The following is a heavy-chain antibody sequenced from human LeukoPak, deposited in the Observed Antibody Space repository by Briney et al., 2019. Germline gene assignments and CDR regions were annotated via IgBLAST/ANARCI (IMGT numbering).Heavy chain of an antibody. V-gene: IGHV2-5*02. J-gene: IGHJ3*01. CDR3: AHRRISAAERTPFDV. CDR2: IYWDDDQ. CDR1: GFSLTTSGVG. D-gene: IGHD6-13*01. Sequence: SGPTLVNPTQTLTLTCTFSGFSLTTSGVGVGWIRQPPGEALEWLAVIYWDDDQRYSPSLRNRLTVTKDSSKNQVTLRMTNLDPMDTGTYYCAHRRISAAERTPFDVWGQGTTVIVSS.